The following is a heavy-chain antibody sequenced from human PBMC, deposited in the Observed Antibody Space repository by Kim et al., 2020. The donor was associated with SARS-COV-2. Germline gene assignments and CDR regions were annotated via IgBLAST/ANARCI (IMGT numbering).Heavy chain of an antibody. J-gene: IGHJ4*02. CDR3: ANRLDY. CDR2: STSTK. Sequence: STSTKAYADPGKGRFTISRDNAKNSLYLQMNSLRAEETAVYYCANRLDYWGPGTLVTVSS. V-gene: IGHV3-48*01.